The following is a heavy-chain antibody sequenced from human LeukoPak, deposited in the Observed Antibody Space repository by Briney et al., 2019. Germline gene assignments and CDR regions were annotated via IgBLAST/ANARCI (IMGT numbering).Heavy chain of an antibody. Sequence: ASVKVSCKASGYTFTGYYMHWVRQAPGQGLEWMGWINPNSGGTNYAQKFQGRVTTTRDTSISTAYMELSRLRSDDTAVYYCARGQPGIAVAGTVNYYYYGMDVWGQGTTVTVSS. CDR1: GYTFTGYY. CDR2: INPNSGGT. J-gene: IGHJ6*02. D-gene: IGHD6-19*01. V-gene: IGHV1-2*02. CDR3: ARGQPGIAVAGTVNYYYYGMDV.